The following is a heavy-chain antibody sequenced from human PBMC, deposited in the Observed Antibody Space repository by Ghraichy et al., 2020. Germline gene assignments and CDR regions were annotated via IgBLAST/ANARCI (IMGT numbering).Heavy chain of an antibody. CDR3: ARSVWGSGWYGRGYFQH. Sequence: SETLSLTCTVSGGSVSSGSYYWSWIRQPPGKGLEWIGYIYYSGSTNYNPSLKSRVTISVDTSKNQFSLKLSSVTAADTAVYYCARSVWGSGWYGRGYFQHWGQGTLVTVSS. J-gene: IGHJ1*01. CDR1: GGSVSSGSYY. V-gene: IGHV4-61*01. D-gene: IGHD6-19*01. CDR2: IYYSGST.